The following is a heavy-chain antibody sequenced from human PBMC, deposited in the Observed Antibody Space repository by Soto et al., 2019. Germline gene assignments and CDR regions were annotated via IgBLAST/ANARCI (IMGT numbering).Heavy chain of an antibody. J-gene: IGHJ4*02. Sequence: HPGGSLRLSCAASGFTFSSYAMSWVRQAPGKGLEWVSAISGSGGSTYYADSVKGRFTISRDNSKNTLYLQMNSPRAEDTAVYYCAKIPPGYSYGYFYFDYWGQGTLVTVSS. D-gene: IGHD5-18*01. V-gene: IGHV3-23*01. CDR2: ISGSGGST. CDR3: AKIPPGYSYGYFYFDY. CDR1: GFTFSSYA.